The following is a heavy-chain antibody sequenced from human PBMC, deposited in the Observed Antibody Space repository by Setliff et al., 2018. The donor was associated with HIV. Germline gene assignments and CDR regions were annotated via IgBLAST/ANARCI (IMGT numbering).Heavy chain of an antibody. CDR3: ARGSLLRRTVSNLFETVDYWDYYLDV. V-gene: IGHV1-69*13. CDR2: ITPVFGTA. J-gene: IGHJ6*03. Sequence: WASVKVSCKASGGTFKNDVISWVRQAPGQGLEWMGGITPVFGTANYAQKFQGRVTIIADESTSTAYMEISNLRSEDTAVYYCARGSLLRRTVSNLFETVDYWDYYLDVWGKGTTVTVS. CDR1: GGTFKNDV. D-gene: IGHD4-17*01.